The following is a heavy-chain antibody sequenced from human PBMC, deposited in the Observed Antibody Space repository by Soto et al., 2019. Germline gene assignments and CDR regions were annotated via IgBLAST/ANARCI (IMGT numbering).Heavy chain of an antibody. CDR1: GYTFTSYD. CDR2: MNPNSGNT. CDR3: ARAEGGYYYYYYMDV. V-gene: IGHV1-8*01. Sequence: VASVKVSCKASGYTFTSYDINWVRQATGQGLEWMGWMNPNSGNTGYAQKFQGRVTMTRNTSISTAYMELSSLRSEDTAVYYCARAEGGYYYYYYMDVWGKGTTVTVSS. J-gene: IGHJ6*03.